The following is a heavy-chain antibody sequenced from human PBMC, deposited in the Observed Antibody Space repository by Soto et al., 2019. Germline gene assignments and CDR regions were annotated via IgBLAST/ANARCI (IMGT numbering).Heavy chain of an antibody. J-gene: IGHJ4*02. Sequence: ASVKVSCKASGYTFTSYDINWVRQATGQGLEWMGWMNPNSGNTGYAQKFQGRVTMTRNTSISTAYMELSSLRSEDTAVYYCARGPKHYDILTGYYPYYFDYWGQGTLVT. CDR3: ARGPKHYDILTGYYPYYFDY. D-gene: IGHD3-9*01. CDR2: MNPNSGNT. CDR1: GYTFTSYD. V-gene: IGHV1-8*01.